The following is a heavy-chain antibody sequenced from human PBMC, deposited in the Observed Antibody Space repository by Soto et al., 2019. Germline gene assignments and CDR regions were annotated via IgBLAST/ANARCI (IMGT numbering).Heavy chain of an antibody. V-gene: IGHV3-11*06. Sequence: GSLRLSCAASGFTFSDDYMSWIRQAPGKGLEWVSYISSDSGHTNYADSVKGRFTISRDNAKKSLYLQMKELRADETGVYYCARQAHSHGQQDYWGQGPLVPVSS. D-gene: IGHD5-18*01. CDR1: GFTFSDDY. CDR2: ISSDSGHT. CDR3: ARQAHSHGQQDY. J-gene: IGHJ4*02.